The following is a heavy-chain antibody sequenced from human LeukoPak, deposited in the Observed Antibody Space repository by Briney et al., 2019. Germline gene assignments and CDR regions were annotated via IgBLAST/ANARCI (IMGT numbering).Heavy chain of an antibody. V-gene: IGHV3-48*03. CDR2: ISSSGRTI. Sequence: PGGSLRLSCAASGFTFNNYQMNWVRQAPGKGLECISYISSSGRTIYYADSLKGRFTVSRDNAKNSLYLRMNNLRAEDTAVYYCARGEYYFDYWDQGTLVTVSS. CDR3: ARGEYYFDY. J-gene: IGHJ4*02. CDR1: GFTFNNYQ.